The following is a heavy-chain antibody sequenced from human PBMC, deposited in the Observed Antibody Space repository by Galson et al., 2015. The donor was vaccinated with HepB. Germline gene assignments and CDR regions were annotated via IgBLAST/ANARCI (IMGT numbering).Heavy chain of an antibody. CDR2: IIPILGIA. Sequence: SVKVSCKASGGTFSSYTISWVRQAPGQGLEWMGRIIPILGIANYAQKFQGRVTITADKSTSTAYMELSSLRSEDTAVYYCASTLRTSTVTTPHGSNDYWGQGTLVTVSS. V-gene: IGHV1-69*02. J-gene: IGHJ4*02. CDR3: ASTLRTSTVTTPHGSNDY. D-gene: IGHD4-17*01. CDR1: GGTFSSYT.